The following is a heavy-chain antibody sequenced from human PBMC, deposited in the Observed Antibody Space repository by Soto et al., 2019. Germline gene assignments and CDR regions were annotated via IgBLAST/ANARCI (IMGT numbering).Heavy chain of an antibody. J-gene: IGHJ6*03. D-gene: IGHD6-19*01. CDR2: IWYDGSNK. CDR1: GFTFSSYG. Sequence: GGSLRLSCAASGFTFSSYGMHWVRQAPGKGLEWVAVIWYDGSNKYYADSVKGRFTISRDNSKNTLYLQMNSLRAEDTAVYYCARDRREQWLVSYYYYMDVWGKGTTVTVSS. V-gene: IGHV3-33*01. CDR3: ARDRREQWLVSYYYYMDV.